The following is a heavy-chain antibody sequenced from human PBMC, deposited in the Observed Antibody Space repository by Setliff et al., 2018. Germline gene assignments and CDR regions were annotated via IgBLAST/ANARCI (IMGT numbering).Heavy chain of an antibody. CDR2: INHSGST. CDR3: ARVTNWGLDLRFDP. D-gene: IGHD7-27*01. CDR1: GGSFSNYY. J-gene: IGHJ5*02. Sequence: SETLSLTCTVYGGSFSNYYWSWIRQPPGKGLEWIGEINHSGSTNYNSSLTSRVAISADTSRIQFSLKLRSLTAADTAVYYCARVTNWGLDLRFDPWGQGILVTVSS. V-gene: IGHV4-34*01.